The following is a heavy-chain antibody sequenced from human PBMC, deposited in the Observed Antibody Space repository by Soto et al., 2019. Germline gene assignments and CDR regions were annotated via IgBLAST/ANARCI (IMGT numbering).Heavy chain of an antibody. V-gene: IGHV6-1*01. CDR1: GDSVSSNSAA. CDR2: TYYRSKWYN. CDR3: ARDLGGRDGYNYRVDY. D-gene: IGHD5-12*01. Sequence: SETLSLTCAISGDSVSSNSAAWNWIRQSPSRGLEWLGRTYYRSKWYNDYAVSVKSRITINPDTSKNQFSLQLNSVTPEDTAVYYCARDLGGRDGYNYRVDYWGQGTLVTVSS. J-gene: IGHJ4*02.